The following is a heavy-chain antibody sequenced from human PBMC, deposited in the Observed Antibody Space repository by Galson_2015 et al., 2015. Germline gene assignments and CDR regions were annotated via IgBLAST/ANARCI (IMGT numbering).Heavy chain of an antibody. V-gene: IGHV5-51*01. CDR2: IYPGDSDT. CDR1: GYSFPTYW. Sequence: QSGAEVKKPGESLKISCKTSGYSFPTYWIGWVRQMPGRGLECMGIIYPGDSDTRYSPSFQGQVTISADKSITTAYLQWSSLKASDTAMYYCARRDSSGWYVDYWGQGTLVTVSS. CDR3: ARRDSSGWYVDY. D-gene: IGHD6-19*01. J-gene: IGHJ4*02.